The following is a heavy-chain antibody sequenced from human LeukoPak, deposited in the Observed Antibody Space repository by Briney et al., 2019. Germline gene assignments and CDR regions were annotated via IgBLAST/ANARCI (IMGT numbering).Heavy chain of an antibody. V-gene: IGHV3-9*01. Sequence: GGSLRLSCAASGFTFSSYSMNWVRQAPGKGLEWVSGISWNSDTIRYADSVKGRFTISRDTAKNSLYLQMNSLRPEDTALYYCAKVGGLGSFYRSPYFAYWGQGTLVTVSS. J-gene: IGHJ4*02. CDR1: GFTFSSYS. CDR2: ISWNSDTI. CDR3: AKVGGLGSFYRSPYFAY. D-gene: IGHD3-10*01.